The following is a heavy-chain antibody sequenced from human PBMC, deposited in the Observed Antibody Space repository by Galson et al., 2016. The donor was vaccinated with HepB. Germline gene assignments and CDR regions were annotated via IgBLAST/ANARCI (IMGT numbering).Heavy chain of an antibody. CDR3: ATSVYGDYRFDDWYFDL. CDR1: GFTFSSYD. J-gene: IGHJ2*01. V-gene: IGHV3-13*04. D-gene: IGHD4-17*01. Sequence: SLRLSCAASGFTFSSYDMHWVRQTTGKGLEWVSGIGTPGDTYYPGSVKGRFTISREDAKNSLYLQMNSPRAGDTAVYYCATSVYGDYRFDDWYFDLWGRGTLVTVSS. CDR2: IGTPGDT.